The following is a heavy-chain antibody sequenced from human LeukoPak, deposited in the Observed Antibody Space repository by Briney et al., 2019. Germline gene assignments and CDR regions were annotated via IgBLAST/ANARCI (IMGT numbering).Heavy chain of an antibody. CDR2: IYYSGST. J-gene: IGHJ3*02. CDR1: GGSISSGSYY. D-gene: IGHD3-10*01. V-gene: IGHV4-39*07. Sequence: SETLSLTCIVSGGSISSGSYYWGWIRQPPGKGLEWIGSIYYSGSTYYNPSLKSRVTISVDTSKNQFSLKLSSVTAADTAVYYCARDRTVRGVIVDAFDIWGQGTMVTVSS. CDR3: ARDRTVRGVIVDAFDI.